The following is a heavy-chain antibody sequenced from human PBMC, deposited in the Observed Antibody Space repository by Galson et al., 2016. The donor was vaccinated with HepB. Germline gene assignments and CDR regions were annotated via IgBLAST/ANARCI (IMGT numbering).Heavy chain of an antibody. CDR3: AREGIGVGGSGHYFDY. Sequence: SLRLSCAASGFTFSSYCMSWVRQAPGKGLEWVANIKNDGTYKYYGDSVKGRFTISRDNAKNSLFLQTNSLRAEDTAVYYCAREGIGVGGSGHYFDYWGQGTLVTVSS. CDR1: GFTFSSYC. D-gene: IGHD2-21*01. J-gene: IGHJ4*02. CDR2: IKNDGTYK. V-gene: IGHV3-7*01.